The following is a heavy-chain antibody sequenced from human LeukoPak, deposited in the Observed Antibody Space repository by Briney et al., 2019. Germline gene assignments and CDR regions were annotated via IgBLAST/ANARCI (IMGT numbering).Heavy chain of an antibody. V-gene: IGHV4-59*08. CDR2: IYYSGST. CDR1: GGSMSPYH. Sequence: SETLSLTCTVSGGSMSPYHWGWIRQPPGKGLEWTGYIYYSGSTNYNPSLNSRVTISVDTSKNQFSLRLSSVTAADTAIYYCARAVSGRFDYWGQGPWSPSPQ. J-gene: IGHJ4*02. D-gene: IGHD6-19*01. CDR3: ARAVSGRFDY.